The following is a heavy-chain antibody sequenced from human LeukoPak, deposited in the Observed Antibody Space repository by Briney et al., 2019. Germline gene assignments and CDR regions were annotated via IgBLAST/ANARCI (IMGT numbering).Heavy chain of an antibody. V-gene: IGHV3-21*01. D-gene: IGHD3/OR15-3a*01. CDR1: GFTFSSYS. CDR2: ISSGSTSYI. Sequence: GGSLRLSCAASGFTFSSYSMNWVRQAPGGGLEWVSSISSGSTSYIYYADSMKGRFTISRDNAKNSLYLQMNSLRAEDTAVYYCARTLSGLSDAFDIWGQGTMVTVSS. J-gene: IGHJ3*02. CDR3: ARTLSGLSDAFDI.